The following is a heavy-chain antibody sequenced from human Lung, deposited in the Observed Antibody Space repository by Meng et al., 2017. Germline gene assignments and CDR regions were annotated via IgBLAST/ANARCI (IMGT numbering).Heavy chain of an antibody. CDR1: GYTFTSYG. J-gene: IGHJ3*02. D-gene: IGHD3-9*01. Sequence: ASVKVSCKASGYTFTSYGISWVRQAPGQGLEWMGWISAYNGNTNYAQKLQGRVTMTTDTSTSTAYMELRSLRSDDTAVYYCARGGKYYDILTGYSYRNDAFDIWGQGTRVT. CDR2: ISAYNGNT. CDR3: ARGGKYYDILTGYSYRNDAFDI. V-gene: IGHV1-18*01.